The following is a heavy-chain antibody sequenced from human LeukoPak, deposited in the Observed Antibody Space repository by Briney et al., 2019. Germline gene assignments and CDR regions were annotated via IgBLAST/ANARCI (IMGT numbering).Heavy chain of an antibody. CDR1: GDSISSSY. Sequence: KSSETLSLTCTVSGDSISSSYWSWLRQPPGEGLEWIGCIYYTGSTNYNPSLKNRVTISLDTSRNQFSLKVTSVTAADTAVYYCATAEPRGSVWYPYWGQGTLVTVSS. J-gene: IGHJ4*02. V-gene: IGHV4-59*01. CDR2: IYYTGST. D-gene: IGHD6-13*01. CDR3: ATAEPRGSVWYPY.